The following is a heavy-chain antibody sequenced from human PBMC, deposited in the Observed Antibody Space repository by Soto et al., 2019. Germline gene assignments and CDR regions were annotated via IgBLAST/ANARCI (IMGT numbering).Heavy chain of an antibody. V-gene: IGHV1-46*01. D-gene: IGHD3-10*01. CDR2: INPSGGST. Sequence: GASVKVSCKASGYIFINYYMHWVRQAPGQGLEWMAKINPSGGSTNYAQKFQGRITITRDRSTSTVFMDLSGLRSQDTAVYFCARGNNYFSGTYAKIDYWGQGTLVTVS. CDR1: GYIFINYY. CDR3: ARGNNYFSGTYAKIDY. J-gene: IGHJ4*02.